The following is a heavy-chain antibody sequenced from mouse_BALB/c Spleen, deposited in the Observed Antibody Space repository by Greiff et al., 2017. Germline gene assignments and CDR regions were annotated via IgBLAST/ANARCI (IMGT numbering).Heavy chain of an antibody. Sequence: VQLQQSGAELVRSGASVKLSCTASGFNIKDYYMHWVKQRPEQGLEWIGWIDPENGDTEYAPKFQGKATMTADTSSNTAYLQLSSLTSEDTAVYYCTAYYGNDASYWGQGTLVTVSA. CDR3: TAYYGNDASY. D-gene: IGHD2-9*01. CDR2: IDPENGDT. CDR1: GFNIKDYY. V-gene: IGHV14-4*02. J-gene: IGHJ3*01.